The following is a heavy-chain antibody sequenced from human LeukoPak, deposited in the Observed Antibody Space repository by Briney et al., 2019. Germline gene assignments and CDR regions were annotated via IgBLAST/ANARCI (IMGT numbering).Heavy chain of an antibody. D-gene: IGHD3-16*02. Sequence: GRSLRLSCAASGFTFSSYAMHWVRQAPGKGLEWVAVISYDGSNKYYADSVKGRFTISRDNSKNTLYLQMNSLRAEDTAVYYCASDCYVWGSYQYYFDYWGQGTLVTVSS. CDR1: GFTFSSYA. CDR3: ASDCYVWGSYQYYFDY. J-gene: IGHJ4*02. CDR2: ISYDGSNK. V-gene: IGHV3-30*01.